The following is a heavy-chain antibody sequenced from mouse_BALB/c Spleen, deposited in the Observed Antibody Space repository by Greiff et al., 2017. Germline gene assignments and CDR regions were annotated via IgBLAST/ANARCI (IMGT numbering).Heavy chain of an antibody. V-gene: IGHV1-15*01. Sequence: VQLQQSGAELVRPGASVTLSCKASGYTFTDYEMHWVKQTPVHGLEWIGAIDPETGGTAYNQKFKGKATLTADKSSSTAYMELRSLTSEDSAVYYCTTGQGFDYWGQGTTLTVSS. CDR1: GYTFTDYE. CDR2: IDPETGGT. D-gene: IGHD6-1*01. CDR3: TTGQGFDY. J-gene: IGHJ2*01.